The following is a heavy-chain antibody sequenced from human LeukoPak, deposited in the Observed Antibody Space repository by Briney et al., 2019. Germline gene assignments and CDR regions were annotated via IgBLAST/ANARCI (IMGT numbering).Heavy chain of an antibody. CDR3: ARQSSRGVLSGFDF. CDR1: GYGFTSYW. Sequence: GESLQLPCNVSGYGFTSYWIGWVRQMPGKGLEWMGIIYPGDSDTRYSPSFQGQVTISADKSISTAYLQWSSLKASDTAFYYCARQSSRGVLSGFDFWGQGTLVTVSS. J-gene: IGHJ4*02. CDR2: IYPGDSDT. D-gene: IGHD3-10*01. V-gene: IGHV5-51*01.